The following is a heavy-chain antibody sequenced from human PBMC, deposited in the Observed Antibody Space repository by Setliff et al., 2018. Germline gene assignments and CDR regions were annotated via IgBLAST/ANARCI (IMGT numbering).Heavy chain of an antibody. V-gene: IGHV1-46*01. CDR2: INPSGGST. CDR3: TRGLYCSSTSCYPFYYYYYGMDV. J-gene: IGHJ6*02. Sequence: ASVKVSCKASGYTFTSYYMHWVRQAPGQGLEWMGIINPSGGSTSYAQKFQGRVTMTRDTSTSTVYMELSSLRSEDTAVYYCTRGLYCSSTSCYPFYYYYYGMDVWGQGTTVTVSS. D-gene: IGHD2-2*01. CDR1: GYTFTSYY.